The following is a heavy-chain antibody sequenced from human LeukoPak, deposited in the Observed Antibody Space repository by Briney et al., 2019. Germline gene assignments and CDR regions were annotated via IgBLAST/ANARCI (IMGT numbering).Heavy chain of an antibody. CDR2: IKSKTDGGTT. CDR1: GFTFSSYA. V-gene: IGHV3-15*01. J-gene: IGHJ5*02. D-gene: IGHD6-6*01. Sequence: GGSLRLSCAASGFTFSSYAMSWVRQAPGKGLEWVGRIKSKTDGGTTDYAALVKGRFTISRDDSKNTLYLQMNSLTTEAAAVYYCTTGRTTSSKNWFDPWGQGTLVTVSS. CDR3: TTGRTTSSKNWFDP.